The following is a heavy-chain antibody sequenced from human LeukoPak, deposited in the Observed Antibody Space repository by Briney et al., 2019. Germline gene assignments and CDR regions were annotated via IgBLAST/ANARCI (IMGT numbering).Heavy chain of an antibody. Sequence: PGGSLRLSCAASGFTFSDYYMSWIRQAPGKGLEWVSYISGSAAITNYADSLKGRFTISRDNSRNLLYLQMNSLRAEDTAVYYCAELGITMIGGVWGKGTTVTISS. CDR3: AELGITMIGGV. V-gene: IGHV3-11*04. CDR1: GFTFSDYY. CDR2: ISGSAAIT. J-gene: IGHJ6*04. D-gene: IGHD3-10*02.